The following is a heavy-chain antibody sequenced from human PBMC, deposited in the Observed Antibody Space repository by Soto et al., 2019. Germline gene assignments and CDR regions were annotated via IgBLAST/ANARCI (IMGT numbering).Heavy chain of an antibody. CDR2: IYRGGST. V-gene: IGHV3-53*02. D-gene: IGHD5-12*01. Sequence: EVHLVETGGGLIQPGGALRLSWAATGFTVSSNYMSWARQASGRGLEWVSVIYRGGSTYYADSVKGRFTISRDNSKNTLYLQMNSLRAEDTAVYYCARESAGYGGGYYYYYGMDVWGQGTTVTVSS. CDR3: ARESAGYGGGYYYYYGMDV. J-gene: IGHJ6*02. CDR1: GFTVSSNY.